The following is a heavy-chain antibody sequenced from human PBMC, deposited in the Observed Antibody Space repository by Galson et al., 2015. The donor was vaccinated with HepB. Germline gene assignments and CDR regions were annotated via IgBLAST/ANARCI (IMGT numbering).Heavy chain of an antibody. Sequence: SLRLSCAASGFTFSSYAMSWVRQAPGKGLEWVSAISGSGGSTYYADSVKGRFTISRDNSKNTLYLQMNSLRAEDTAVYYCAKPSYCGGDCYSGELGAFDIWGQGTMVTVSS. D-gene: IGHD2-21*02. J-gene: IGHJ3*02. CDR1: GFTFSSYA. CDR3: AKPSYCGGDCYSGELGAFDI. V-gene: IGHV3-23*01. CDR2: ISGSGGST.